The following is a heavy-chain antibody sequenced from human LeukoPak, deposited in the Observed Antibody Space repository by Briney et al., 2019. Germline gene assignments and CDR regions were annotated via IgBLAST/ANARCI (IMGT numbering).Heavy chain of an antibody. CDR2: ISSSSSTI. CDR3: ANQGHGIAAAASRWFDP. J-gene: IGHJ5*02. CDR1: GFTFSSYS. Sequence: GGSLRLSCAASGFTFSSYSMNWVRQAPGKGLEWVSYISSSSSTIYYADSVKGRFTISRDNAKNSLYLQMNSLRAEDTAVYYCANQGHGIAAAASRWFDPWGQGTLVTVSS. V-gene: IGHV3-48*04. D-gene: IGHD6-13*01.